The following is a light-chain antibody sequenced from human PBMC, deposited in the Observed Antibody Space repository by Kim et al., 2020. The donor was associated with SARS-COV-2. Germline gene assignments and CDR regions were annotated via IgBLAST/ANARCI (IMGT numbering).Light chain of an antibody. V-gene: IGKV3-15*01. Sequence: EIVMTQSPATLSVSPGERATLSCRASQGINSNLVWYQQKPGQAPRLLIYGASTRATGIPARFSGSGSGTEFTLTISSLQSEDFAVYYCQQYNNWPRTFGQGTKVDI. J-gene: IGKJ1*01. CDR2: GAS. CDR1: QGINSN. CDR3: QQYNNWPRT.